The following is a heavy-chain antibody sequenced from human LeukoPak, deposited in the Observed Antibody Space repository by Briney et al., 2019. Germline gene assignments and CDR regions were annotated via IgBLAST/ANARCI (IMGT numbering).Heavy chain of an antibody. D-gene: IGHD3-10*01. CDR1: GFTFSDYY. CDR3: ARTQLLWFGESTYHFDY. V-gene: IGHV3-11*06. J-gene: IGHJ4*02. CDR2: ISSSSSYI. Sequence: GGSLRLSCAASGFTFSDYYMSWIRQAPGKGLEWVSSISSSSSYIYYADSVKGRFTISRDNAKNSLYLQMNSLRAEDTAVYYCARTQLLWFGESTYHFDYWGQGTLVTVSS.